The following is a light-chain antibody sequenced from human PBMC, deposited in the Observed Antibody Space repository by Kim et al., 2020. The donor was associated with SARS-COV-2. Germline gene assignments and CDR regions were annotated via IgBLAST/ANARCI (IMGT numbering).Light chain of an antibody. CDR1: QSVSSSY. CDR2: GAS. J-gene: IGKJ1*01. Sequence: ELVLTQSPGTLSLSPGERATLSCRASQSVSSSYLAWYQQKPGQAPRLLIYGASSRATGIPDRFSGSGSGTDFTLTISRLEPEDFAVYYCQQYGSSLGPFGQGTKVEIK. V-gene: IGKV3-20*01. CDR3: QQYGSSLGP.